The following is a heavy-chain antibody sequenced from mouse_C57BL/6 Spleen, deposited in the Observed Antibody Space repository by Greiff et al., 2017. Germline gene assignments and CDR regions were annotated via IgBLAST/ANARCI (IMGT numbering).Heavy chain of an antibody. V-gene: IGHV1-59*01. D-gene: IGHD1-1*01. Sequence: QVQLQQPGAELVRPGTSVKLSCKASGYTFTSYWMHWVKQRPGQGLEWIGVIDPSDSYTNYNQKFKGKATLTVDTSSSTAYMQLSSLTSEDSAVYYCARGNYYGSSWDFDYWGQGTTLTVSS. CDR2: IDPSDSYT. CDR3: ARGNYYGSSWDFDY. CDR1: GYTFTSYW. J-gene: IGHJ2*01.